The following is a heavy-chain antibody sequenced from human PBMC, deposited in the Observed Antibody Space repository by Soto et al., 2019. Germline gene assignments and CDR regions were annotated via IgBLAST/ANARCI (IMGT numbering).Heavy chain of an antibody. CDR2: LSSSSSYI. D-gene: IGHD6-13*01. J-gene: IGHJ6*02. V-gene: IGHV3-21*01. CDR1: GFTFSSYS. Sequence: EVQLVESGGGLVKPGGSLRLSCAASGFTFSSYSMSWVRQAPGKGLEWVSSLSSSSSYIYYADSVKGLFNTSRDNDKNALNLQMNSLRAEDTAVYYCARDRIAAARTVPRYYYYYGMDVWGRGTTVTVSS. CDR3: ARDRIAAARTVPRYYYYYGMDV.